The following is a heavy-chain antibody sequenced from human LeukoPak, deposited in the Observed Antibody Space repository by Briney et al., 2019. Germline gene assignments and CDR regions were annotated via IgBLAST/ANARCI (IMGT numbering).Heavy chain of an antibody. CDR2: IYNSGST. V-gene: IGHV3-53*01. J-gene: IGHJ4*02. CDR3: ARSYSSTWLVHFDY. D-gene: IGHD6-13*01. Sequence: GGSLRLSCAASGFIVSSNYMSWVRQAPGKGLEWVAVIYNSGSTYYADSVKGRFTISRDNSKNTLYLEMNSLRAEDTAVYYCARSYSSTWLVHFDYWGQGTLVTVSS. CDR1: GFIVSSNY.